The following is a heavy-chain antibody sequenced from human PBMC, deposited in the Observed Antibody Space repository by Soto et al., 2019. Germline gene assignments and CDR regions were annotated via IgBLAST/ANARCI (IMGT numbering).Heavy chain of an antibody. J-gene: IGHJ4*02. V-gene: IGHV1-2*02. CDR3: ARDNPDTAMVIDY. D-gene: IGHD5-18*01. CDR2: INPNSGGT. Sequence: GASVKVSCKASGYTFTGYYMHWVRQAPGQGLEWMGWINPNSGGTNYAQKFQGRVTMTRDTSISTAYMELSRLRSDDTAVYYCARDNPDTAMVIDYWGQGTLVTVYS. CDR1: GYTFTGYY.